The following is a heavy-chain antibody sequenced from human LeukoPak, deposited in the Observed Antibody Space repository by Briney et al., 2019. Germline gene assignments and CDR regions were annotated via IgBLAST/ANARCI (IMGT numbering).Heavy chain of an antibody. Sequence: ASVKVSCKASGYTFTSYYMHWVRHAPGQGLDWMGIVTPSSGSTSYAQKFQSRVTMTTDTATRTAYTELRSLRSDDTAVYFCARVITMVRGVILPVSGFDYWGQGTLVTVSS. J-gene: IGHJ4*02. CDR3: ARVITMVRGVILPVSGFDY. CDR1: GYTFTSYY. CDR2: VTPSSGST. D-gene: IGHD3-10*01. V-gene: IGHV1-46*01.